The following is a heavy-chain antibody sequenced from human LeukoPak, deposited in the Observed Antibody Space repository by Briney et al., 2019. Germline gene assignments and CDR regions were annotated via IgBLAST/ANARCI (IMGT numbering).Heavy chain of an antibody. CDR1: GYSFTNYW. Sequence: GESLKISCKGSGYSFTNYWIGWVRQMPGKGLEWMGIIYPGDSDTRYSPSSQGQVTISADKSISTAYLQWSSLKASDTAIYYCARRGFGATIGYYYMDVWGKGTTVTVSS. CDR2: IYPGDSDT. CDR3: ARRGFGATIGYYYMDV. J-gene: IGHJ6*03. V-gene: IGHV5-51*01. D-gene: IGHD1-26*01.